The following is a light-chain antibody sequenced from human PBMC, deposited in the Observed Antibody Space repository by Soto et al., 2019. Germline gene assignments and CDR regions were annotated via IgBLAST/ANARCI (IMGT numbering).Light chain of an antibody. CDR3: QSYDADNWV. CDR2: EDD. J-gene: IGLJ3*02. Sequence: NFMLTQPHSVSASPGKTVTISCTRSSGSIASHYVQWYQQRPGSSPTTVIYEDDQRPSGVPDRFSGSIDSFSNSASLTISGLKTEDEADYYSQSYDADNWVFGGGTKLTAL. V-gene: IGLV6-57*01. CDR1: SGSIASHY.